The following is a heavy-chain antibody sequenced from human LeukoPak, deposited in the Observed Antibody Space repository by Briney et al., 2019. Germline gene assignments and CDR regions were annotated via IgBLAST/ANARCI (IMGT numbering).Heavy chain of an antibody. CDR3: ARDRGQLVIPFFFDY. V-gene: IGHV3-48*03. J-gene: IGHJ4*02. CDR1: GFTFSSYE. D-gene: IGHD3-9*01. Sequence: GGSLRLSCAASGFTFSSYEMNWVRQAPGKGLEWISYISSSSTTIHYADSVRGRFTISRDNAKNSLFLQMSSLRDEDTAVYYCARDRGQLVIPFFFDYWGQGILVTVSS. CDR2: ISSSSTTI.